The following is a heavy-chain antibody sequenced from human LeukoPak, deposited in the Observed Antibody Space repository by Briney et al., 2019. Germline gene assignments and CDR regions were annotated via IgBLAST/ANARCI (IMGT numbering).Heavy chain of an antibody. CDR1: GFTFSSYA. J-gene: IGHJ5*02. D-gene: IGHD3-22*01. CDR3: AKDQGDKYDSSGYYYVNWFDP. CDR2: ISGSGGST. V-gene: IGHV3-23*01. Sequence: GGSLRLSCAASGFTFSSYAMSWVRQAPGKVLEWVSAISGSGGSTYYADSVKGRFTISRDNSKNTLYLQMNSLRAEDTAVYYRAKDQGDKYDSSGYYYVNWFDPWGQGTLVTVSP.